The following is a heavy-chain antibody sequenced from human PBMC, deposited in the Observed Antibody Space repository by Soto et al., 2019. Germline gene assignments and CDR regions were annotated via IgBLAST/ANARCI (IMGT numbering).Heavy chain of an antibody. Sequence: QVQLVQSGAEVKKPGSSVKVSCKALGGTFGSYALSWVRQAPGQGLEWMGANIPSSGTVHYGQKFQGRLRLTADESASTVYMELSILRSEDTALYYCARGSYNFEYWGQGTLVTVSS. V-gene: IGHV1-69*01. D-gene: IGHD5-18*01. J-gene: IGHJ4*02. CDR2: NIPSSGTV. CDR3: ARGSYNFEY. CDR1: GGTFGSYA.